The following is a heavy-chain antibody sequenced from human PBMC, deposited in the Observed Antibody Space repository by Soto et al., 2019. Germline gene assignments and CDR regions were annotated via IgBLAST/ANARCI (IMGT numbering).Heavy chain of an antibody. V-gene: IGHV3-21*01. Sequence: PGGSLRLSCAASGSTFSSSEMNWVRQAPGKGLEWVSSISSSSSYIYYADSVKGRFTISRDNAKNSLYLQMNSLRAEDTAVYYCARIRWCSGGSCYPVYYYGMDVWGQGTTVTVSS. CDR1: GSTFSSSE. CDR2: ISSSSSYI. J-gene: IGHJ6*02. CDR3: ARIRWCSGGSCYPVYYYGMDV. D-gene: IGHD2-15*01.